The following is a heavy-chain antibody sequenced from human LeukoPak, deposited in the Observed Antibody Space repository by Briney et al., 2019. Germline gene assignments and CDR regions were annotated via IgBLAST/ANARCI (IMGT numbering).Heavy chain of an antibody. CDR1: GFTLSSYW. V-gene: IGHV3-7*01. CDR3: ARDVVGSLDY. CDR2: IKGDKSAR. Sequence: GGSLRLSCAASGFTLSSYWMAWVRQAPGKGLEWVANIKGDKSARHQADSVKGRFTISRDNTRNSLYLQMTNLRGDDTAVYYCARDVVGSLDYWGQGTLVTVSS. D-gene: IGHD1-26*01. J-gene: IGHJ4*02.